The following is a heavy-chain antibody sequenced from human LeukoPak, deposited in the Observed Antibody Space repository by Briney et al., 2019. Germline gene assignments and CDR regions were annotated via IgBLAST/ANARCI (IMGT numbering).Heavy chain of an antibody. V-gene: IGHV4-39*01. Sequence: SETLSLTCTLSGGSISSSSYYWGWIRQPPGKGLEWIGSIYYSGSTYYNPSLKSRVTISVDTSKDQFSLKLSSVTAADTAVYYCATAGGEVGYFDYWGQGTLVTVSS. CDR3: ATAGGEVGYFDY. CDR1: GGSISSSSYY. D-gene: IGHD3-16*01. CDR2: IYYSGST. J-gene: IGHJ4*03.